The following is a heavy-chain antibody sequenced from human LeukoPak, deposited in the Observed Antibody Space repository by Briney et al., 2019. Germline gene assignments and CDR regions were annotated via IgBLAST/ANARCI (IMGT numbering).Heavy chain of an antibody. D-gene: IGHD2-21*02. CDR1: GYTFTGYY. V-gene: IGHV1-2*02. CDR2: INPNSGGT. CDR3: ARDLSPWTMTAVPDY. J-gene: IGHJ4*02. Sequence: ASVKVSCKASGYTFTGYYMHWVRPAPGQGLEWMGWINPNSGGTNYAQKFQGRVTMTRDTSISTAYMELSRLRSDDTAVYYCARDLSPWTMTAVPDYWGQGTLVTVSS.